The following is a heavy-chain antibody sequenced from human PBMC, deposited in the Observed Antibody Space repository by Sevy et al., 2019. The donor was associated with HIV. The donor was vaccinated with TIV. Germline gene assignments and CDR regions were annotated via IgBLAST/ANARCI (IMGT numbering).Heavy chain of an antibody. CDR3: ARASPEYYYGLDV. V-gene: IGHV4-59*01. Sequence: SETLSLTRTVSGGSMSGYYWSWIRQPPGKGLEWIGYFYYSRSTNYNPSLKSRVTISVDTSRNHSSLKLRSVTAADTAVYYCARASPEYYYGLDVWGHGTTVTVSS. J-gene: IGHJ6*02. CDR2: FYYSRST. CDR1: GGSMSGYY.